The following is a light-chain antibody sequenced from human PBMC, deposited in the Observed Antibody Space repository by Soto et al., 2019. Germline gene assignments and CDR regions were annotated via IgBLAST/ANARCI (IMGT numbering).Light chain of an antibody. CDR3: QQHYTTPVT. V-gene: IGKV4-1*01. Sequence: DIVMTQSPDSLAVSLGERATINCKSSQSVLYSSNNKNFLAWYQQKPGQPPKLLIYWASTREFGVPDRFSGSGSGTHFGLTISSLQAEDVAVYYCQQHYTTPVTFGQGTRVEIK. CDR1: QSVLYSSNNKNF. CDR2: WAS. J-gene: IGKJ1*01.